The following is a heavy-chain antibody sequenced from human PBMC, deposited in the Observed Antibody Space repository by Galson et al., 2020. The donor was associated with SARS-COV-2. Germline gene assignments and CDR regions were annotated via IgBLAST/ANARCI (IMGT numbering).Heavy chain of an antibody. CDR3: ARDEGGYSGYDYGNDAFDI. V-gene: IGHV1-3*01. CDR2: INAGNGNT. J-gene: IGHJ3*02. Sequence: ASVKVSCKASGYTFTSYAMHLVRQAPGQRLEWMGWINAGNGNTKYSQKFQGRVTITRDTSASTAYMELSSLRSEDTAVYYCARDEGGYSGYDYGNDAFDIWGQGTMVTVSS. CDR1: GYTFTSYA. D-gene: IGHD5-12*01.